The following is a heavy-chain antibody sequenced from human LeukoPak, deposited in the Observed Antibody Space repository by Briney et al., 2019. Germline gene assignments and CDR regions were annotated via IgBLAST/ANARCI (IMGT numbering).Heavy chain of an antibody. Sequence: ASVKVSCKASGYTFTSYGFSWVRQAPGQGLEWMGWISAYNGNTNYAQKFQGRVTMTTNTSTSTAYMELRSLRSDDTAVYYCARVDFPYLLSAFDIWGQGTMVTVSS. V-gene: IGHV1-18*01. D-gene: IGHD2-21*01. CDR1: GYTFTSYG. CDR2: ISAYNGNT. CDR3: ARVDFPYLLSAFDI. J-gene: IGHJ3*02.